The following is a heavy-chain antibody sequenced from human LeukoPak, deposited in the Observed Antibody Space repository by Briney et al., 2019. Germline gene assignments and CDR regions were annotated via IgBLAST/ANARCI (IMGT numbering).Heavy chain of an antibody. Sequence: PSETLSLTCTVSGGSVSSGSYYWSWIRQPPGKGLEWIGYIYHSGSTNYNPSLKSRVTISVDTSKNQFSLKLSSVTAADTAVYYCARELVVVPAAMSIYYFDYWGQGTLVTVSS. CDR1: GGSVSSGSYY. CDR2: IYHSGST. D-gene: IGHD2-2*01. J-gene: IGHJ4*02. CDR3: ARELVVVPAAMSIYYFDY. V-gene: IGHV4-61*01.